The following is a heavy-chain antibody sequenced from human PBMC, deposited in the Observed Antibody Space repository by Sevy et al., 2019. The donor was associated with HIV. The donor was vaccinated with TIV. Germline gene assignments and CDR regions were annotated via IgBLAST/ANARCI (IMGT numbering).Heavy chain of an antibody. Sequence: GGSLRLSCAASGFTVSSNYMSWVRQAPGKGLEWDSVIYSGGSTYYADSVKGRFTISRDNSKNTLYLQMNSLRAEDTAVYYCAREHHYSDSSGGEYNWFDPWGQGTLVTVSS. J-gene: IGHJ5*02. CDR1: GFTVSSNY. V-gene: IGHV3-53*01. CDR3: AREHHYSDSSGGEYNWFDP. CDR2: IYSGGST. D-gene: IGHD3-22*01.